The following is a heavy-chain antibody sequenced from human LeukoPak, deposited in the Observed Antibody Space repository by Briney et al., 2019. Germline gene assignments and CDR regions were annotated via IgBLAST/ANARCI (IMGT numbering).Heavy chain of an antibody. CDR1: GYTFTGYY. CDR3: ARGRGSGDAFEI. D-gene: IGHD1-26*01. Sequence: ASVKASCKASGYTFTGYYMHWVRQAPGQGLEWVGWINPNSGGTKYAQKFQGRVTMTRDTSVSTAYVELSRLRSDDTAVYYCARGRGSGDAFEIWGQGTMVTVSS. J-gene: IGHJ3*02. CDR2: INPNSGGT. V-gene: IGHV1-2*02.